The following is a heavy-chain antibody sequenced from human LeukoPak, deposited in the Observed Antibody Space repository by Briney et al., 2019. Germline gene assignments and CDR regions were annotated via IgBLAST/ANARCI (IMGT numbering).Heavy chain of an antibody. J-gene: IGHJ6*03. Sequence: PSETLSLTCTVSGGSISSYYWSWIRQPPGKGLEWIGYIYYSGRTNYNPSLKSRVTISVDTSKNQFSLKLSSVTAADTAVYYCARVSGSGSCYKLYYYYYYMDVWGKGTTVTVSS. D-gene: IGHD3-10*01. CDR3: ARVSGSGSCYKLYYYYYYMDV. CDR2: IYYSGRT. CDR1: GGSISSYY. V-gene: IGHV4-59*01.